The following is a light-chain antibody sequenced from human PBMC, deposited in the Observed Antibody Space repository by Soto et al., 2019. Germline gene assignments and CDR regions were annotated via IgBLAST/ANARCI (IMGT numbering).Light chain of an antibody. Sequence: QSALTQPASVSGSAGESITISCIGTKNDIGSYRFVSWYQQHPGEAPKLMISEGSKRPSGTSNRFSGSKSGNTASLRISGLQAEDEADYYCCSYAGSSTWVFGGGTKLTVL. CDR3: CSYAGSSTWV. CDR2: EGS. V-gene: IGLV2-23*01. CDR1: KNDIGSYRF. J-gene: IGLJ3*02.